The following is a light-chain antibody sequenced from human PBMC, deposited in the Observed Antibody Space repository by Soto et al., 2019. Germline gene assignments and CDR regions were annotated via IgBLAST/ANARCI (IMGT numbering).Light chain of an antibody. CDR3: AAWDGNLNGWL. J-gene: IGLJ3*02. CDR1: NSNLGAGYD. CDR2: SDD. Sequence: QSVLTQPPSVSGAPGQRVTISCTGNNSNLGAGYDVHWYQQFPGTAPKLLIYSDDQWPSGVPDRFSGSKSGTSASLAISNLQSEDEADYYCAAWDGNLNGWLFGGGTKLTVL. V-gene: IGLV1-40*01.